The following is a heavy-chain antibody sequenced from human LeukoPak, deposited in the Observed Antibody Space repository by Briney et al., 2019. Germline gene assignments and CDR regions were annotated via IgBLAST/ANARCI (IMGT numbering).Heavy chain of an antibody. J-gene: IGHJ4*02. V-gene: IGHV3-7*05. CDR1: GFTFSSYW. CDR2: IKQDGSEK. D-gene: IGHD3-10*01. Sequence: GGSLRLSCAASGFTFSSYWMSWVRQAPGKGLEWVANIKQDGSEKYYLASVKGRFTISRDNAKNSLYLQMNSLRAEDTAVYYCARLLWFGELSGFDYWGQGTLVTVSS. CDR3: ARLLWFGELSGFDY.